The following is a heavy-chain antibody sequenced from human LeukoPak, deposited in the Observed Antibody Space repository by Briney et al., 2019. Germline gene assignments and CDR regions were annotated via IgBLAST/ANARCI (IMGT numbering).Heavy chain of an antibody. CDR3: ANKERYCSGGSCYTTFDY. CDR1: GFTFSSYE. CDR2: ISSSGSTI. J-gene: IGHJ4*02. D-gene: IGHD2-15*01. Sequence: GGSLRLSCAASGFTFSSYEMNWVRQAPGKGVEWVSYISSSGSTIYYADSVEGRFTISRDNAKNSLYLQMNSLRAEDTAVYYCANKERYCSGGSCYTTFDYWGQGTLVTVSS. V-gene: IGHV3-48*03.